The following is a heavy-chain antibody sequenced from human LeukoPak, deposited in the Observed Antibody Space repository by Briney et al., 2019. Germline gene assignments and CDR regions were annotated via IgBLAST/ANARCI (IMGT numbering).Heavy chain of an antibody. CDR1: GGSISSYY. J-gene: IGHJ4*02. CDR3: ARHMPSIVGATYYFDY. Sequence: SETLSLTCTVSGGSISSYYWSWIRQPPGKGLERIGYIYYSGSTNYNPSLKSRVTISVDTSKNQFSLKLSSVTAADTAVYYCARHMPSIVGATYYFDYWGQGTLVTVSS. D-gene: IGHD1-26*01. V-gene: IGHV4-59*08. CDR2: IYYSGST.